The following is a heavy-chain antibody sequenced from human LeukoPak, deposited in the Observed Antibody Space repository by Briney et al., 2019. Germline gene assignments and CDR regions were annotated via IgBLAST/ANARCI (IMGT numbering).Heavy chain of an antibody. CDR1: GYSISSGYY. CDR2: IYHSGST. J-gene: IGHJ4*02. CDR3: ACGSYYDSSGFRFDY. D-gene: IGHD3-22*01. Sequence: PSETLSLTCTVSGYSISSGYYWGWIRQPPGKGLEWIGSIYHSGSTYYNPSLKSRVTISIDTSKNQFSLKLSSVTAADTAVYYCACGSYYDSSGFRFDYWGQGTLVTVSS. V-gene: IGHV4-38-2*02.